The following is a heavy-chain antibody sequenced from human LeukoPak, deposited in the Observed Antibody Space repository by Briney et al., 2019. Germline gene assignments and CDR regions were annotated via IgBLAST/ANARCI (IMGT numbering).Heavy chain of an antibody. CDR3: AKDREFLAYCGGDCLPYY. D-gene: IGHD2-21*02. J-gene: IGHJ4*02. CDR2: ISYDGSNK. Sequence: GRSLRLSCAASGFTFSSYGMHWVRQAPGKGLEWVAVISYDGSNKYYADSVKGRFTISRDNSKNTLYLQMNSLRAEDTAVYYCAKDREFLAYCGGDCLPYYWGQGTLVTVSS. CDR1: GFTFSSYG. V-gene: IGHV3-30*18.